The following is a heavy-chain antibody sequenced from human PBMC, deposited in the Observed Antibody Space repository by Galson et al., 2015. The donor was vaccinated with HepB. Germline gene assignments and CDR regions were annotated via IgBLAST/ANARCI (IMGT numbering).Heavy chain of an antibody. CDR2: ISGSTTYT. V-gene: IGHV3-11*06. CDR1: GFTFSDYY. J-gene: IGHJ4*02. Sequence: SLRLSCAASGFTFSDYYMSWIRQAPGKGLEWVSYISGSTTYTNYAGSMKGRFTISRDNAKNCLSLQMTSLRAEDTAVYYCARVADADYGDHSHFDSWGRGTLVTVSS. CDR3: ARVADADYGDHSHFDS. D-gene: IGHD4-17*01.